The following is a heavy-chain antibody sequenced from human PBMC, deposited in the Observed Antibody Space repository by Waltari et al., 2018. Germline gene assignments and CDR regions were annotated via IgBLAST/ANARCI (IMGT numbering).Heavy chain of an antibody. Sequence: EVQLVESGGGLVQPGGSLRLSCAASGFTFSTYDMHWVRQATGKGLEWVSAIGIAGDSYYPGSVKGRFTISRENAKNSLYLQMNSLRAGDTAVYYCARGVPRSWYAFDIWGQGTMVTVS. CDR1: GFTFSTYD. V-gene: IGHV3-13*01. D-gene: IGHD3-10*01. J-gene: IGHJ3*02. CDR2: IGIAGDS. CDR3: ARGVPRSWYAFDI.